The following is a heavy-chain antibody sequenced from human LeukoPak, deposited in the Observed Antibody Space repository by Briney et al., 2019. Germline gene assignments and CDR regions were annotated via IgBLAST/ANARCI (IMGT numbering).Heavy chain of an antibody. CDR1: GGSISSYY. J-gene: IGHJ6*02. Sequence: SETLSLTCTVSGGSISSYYWSWIRQPPGKGLEWIGYIYYSGSTNYNPSLKSRVTISVDTSKNQFSLKLSSVTAADTAVYYCARLMKRGGYYYYYGMDVWGQGTTVTVSS. V-gene: IGHV4-59*08. CDR3: ARLMKRGGYYYYYGMDV. D-gene: IGHD3-16*01. CDR2: IYYSGST.